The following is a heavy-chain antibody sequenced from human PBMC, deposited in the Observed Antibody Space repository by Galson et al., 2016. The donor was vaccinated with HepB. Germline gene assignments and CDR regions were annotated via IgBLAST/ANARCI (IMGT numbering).Heavy chain of an antibody. J-gene: IGHJ6*02. V-gene: IGHV3-20*01. D-gene: IGHD3-10*01. Sequence: SLRLSCAVSGFTFDDYGMTWVRQAPGKGLERVSGINWCGDSTAYADSVKGRFTMYRDDARNSLYLQMSSLRVEDTALYQCARGLVGSGMDVWGQGTTVTVSS. CDR3: ARGLVGSGMDV. CDR1: GFTFDDYG. CDR2: INWCGDST.